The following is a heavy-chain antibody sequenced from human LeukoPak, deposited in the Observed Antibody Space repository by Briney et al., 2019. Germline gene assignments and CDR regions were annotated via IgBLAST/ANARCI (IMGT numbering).Heavy chain of an antibody. J-gene: IGHJ6*03. Sequence: SESRSLTCTVSGGSISSYYWSWIRQPAGKGLEWIGRIYTSGSTNYNPSLKSRVTMSVDTSKNQFPLKLSSVTAADTAVYYCARDSPRLSSSRGHYYYYMDVWGKGTTVTVSS. CDR3: ARDSPRLSSSRGHYYYYMDV. CDR1: GGSISSYY. CDR2: IYTSGST. V-gene: IGHV4-4*07. D-gene: IGHD6-6*01.